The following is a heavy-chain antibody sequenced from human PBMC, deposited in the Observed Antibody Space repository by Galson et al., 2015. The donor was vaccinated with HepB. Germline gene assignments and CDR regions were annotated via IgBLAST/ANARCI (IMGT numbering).Heavy chain of an antibody. CDR3: AEGFDYIWGSYRS. V-gene: IGHV1-69*13. D-gene: IGHD3-16*02. CDR1: GGTFSSNA. CDR2: IIPIFGTP. J-gene: IGHJ1*01. Sequence: SVKVSCKASGGTFSSNAISWVRQAPGQGLEWMGGIIPIFGTPNYAQKFQGRVTINADESTSAAYMELSSLRSEDTAVYFCAEGFDYIWGSYRSWGQGTLVTVSS.